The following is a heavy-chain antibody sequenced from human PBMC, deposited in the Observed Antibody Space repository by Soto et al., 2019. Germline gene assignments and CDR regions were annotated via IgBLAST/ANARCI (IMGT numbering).Heavy chain of an antibody. CDR3: ARSNRRGYSYRIFDY. CDR1: GGTFSSYA. Sequence: SVKVSCKASGGTFSSYAISWVRQAPGQGLEWMGGIIPIFGTANYAQKFQGRVTITADESTSTAYVELSSLRSEDTAVYYCARSNRRGYSYRIFDYWGQGTLVTVSS. J-gene: IGHJ4*02. CDR2: IIPIFGTA. V-gene: IGHV1-69*13. D-gene: IGHD5-18*01.